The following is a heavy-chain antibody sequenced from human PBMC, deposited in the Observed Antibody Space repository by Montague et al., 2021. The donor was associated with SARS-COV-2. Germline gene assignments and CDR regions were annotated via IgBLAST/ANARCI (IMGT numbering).Heavy chain of an antibody. CDR2: ISSSGSTR. Sequence: SLRLSCAASGFTFSSYEMNWVRQAPGKGLEWVSYISSSGSTRYYADSVKGRFTISRDNAKNSLYLQMNSLRAEDTAVYYCARERIVVVYYYYGMDVWGQGTTVTVSS. V-gene: IGHV3-48*03. CDR3: ARERIVVVYYYYGMDV. J-gene: IGHJ6*02. CDR1: GFTFSSYE. D-gene: IGHD2-2*01.